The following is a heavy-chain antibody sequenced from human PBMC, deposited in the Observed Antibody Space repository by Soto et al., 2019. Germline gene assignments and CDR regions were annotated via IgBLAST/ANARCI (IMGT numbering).Heavy chain of an antibody. Sequence: EVQLLESGGGLVQPGGSLRLSCAASGFTFSSYAMSWVRQATGKGLEWVSAISGSGGSTYYADSVKGRFTISRDNSKNTLYLQMNSLRAEDTAVYYCAKLVVSLLWFGEPVNAFDIWCQGTMVTVSS. D-gene: IGHD3-10*01. CDR1: GFTFSSYA. J-gene: IGHJ3*02. CDR2: ISGSGGST. CDR3: AKLVVSLLWFGEPVNAFDI. V-gene: IGHV3-23*01.